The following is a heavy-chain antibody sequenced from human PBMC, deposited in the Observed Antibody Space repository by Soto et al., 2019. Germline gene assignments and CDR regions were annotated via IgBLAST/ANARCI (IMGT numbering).Heavy chain of an antibody. V-gene: IGHV4-59*08. CDR2: IYYSGST. CDR3: ARGPEEFDY. Sequence: PSETLSLTCTVSGGSISSYYWSWIRQPPGKGLEWIGYIYYSGSTNYNPSLKSRVTISVDTSKNQFSLKLSSVTAADTAVYYCARGPEEFDYWGQGTLVTVSS. CDR1: GGSISSYY. J-gene: IGHJ4*02.